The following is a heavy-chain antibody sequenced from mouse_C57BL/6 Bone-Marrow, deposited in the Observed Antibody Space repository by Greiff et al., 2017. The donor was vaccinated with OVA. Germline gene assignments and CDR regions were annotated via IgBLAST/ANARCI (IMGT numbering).Heavy chain of an antibody. CDR3: ASLFITTVGQGMDY. Sequence: EVKLMESGGGLVQPGGSLKLSCAASGFTFSDYYMYWVRQTPEKRLEWVAYISNGGGSTYYPDTVKGRFTISRDNAKNTLYLQMSRLKSEDTAMYYCASLFITTVGQGMDYWGQGTSVTVSS. CDR1: GFTFSDYY. V-gene: IGHV5-12*01. J-gene: IGHJ4*01. D-gene: IGHD1-1*01. CDR2: ISNGGGST.